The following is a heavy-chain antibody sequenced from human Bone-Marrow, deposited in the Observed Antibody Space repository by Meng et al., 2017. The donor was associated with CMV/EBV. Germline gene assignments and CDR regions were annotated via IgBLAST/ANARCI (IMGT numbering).Heavy chain of an antibody. Sequence: GSLRLSCTVSGYSISSGYYWGWIRQPPGKGLEWIGSIYHSGSTYYYPSLKSRVTISVDTSKNQFSLKLSSVTAADTAVYYCARGGNVYGTRSVTTYYYYGMDVWDQGTMVTVSS. V-gene: IGHV4-38-2*02. CDR2: IYHSGST. J-gene: IGHJ6*02. D-gene: IGHD4-11*01. CDR1: GYSISSGYY. CDR3: ARGGNVYGTRSVTTYYYYGMDV.